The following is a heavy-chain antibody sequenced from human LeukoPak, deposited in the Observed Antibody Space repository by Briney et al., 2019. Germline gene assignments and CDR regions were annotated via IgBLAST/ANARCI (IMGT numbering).Heavy chain of an antibody. V-gene: IGHV1-2*02. CDR3: ARDRDGYNSLDAFDI. CDR1: GYTFTGYY. J-gene: IGHJ3*02. Sequence: HVASVKVSCKASGYTFTGYYMHWVRQAPGQGLEWMGWINPNSGGTNYAQKFQGRVTMTRDTSISTAYMELSRLRSDDTAVYYCARDRDGYNSLDAFDIWGQGTMVTVSS. D-gene: IGHD5-24*01. CDR2: INPNSGGT.